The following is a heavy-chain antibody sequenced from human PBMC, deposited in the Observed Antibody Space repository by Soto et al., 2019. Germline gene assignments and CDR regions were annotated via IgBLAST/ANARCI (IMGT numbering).Heavy chain of an antibody. CDR2: IYPGDSDT. J-gene: IGHJ1*01. Sequence: GESLKISCKGSGYSFTSYWIGWVRQMPGKGLEWMGIIYPGDSDTRYSPSFQGQVTISADKSISTAYLQWSSLKASDTAMYYCARLKEDCSSTSCYVGYFQHWGQGTLVTVSS. CDR3: ARLKEDCSSTSCYVGYFQH. V-gene: IGHV5-51*01. D-gene: IGHD2-2*01. CDR1: GYSFTSYW.